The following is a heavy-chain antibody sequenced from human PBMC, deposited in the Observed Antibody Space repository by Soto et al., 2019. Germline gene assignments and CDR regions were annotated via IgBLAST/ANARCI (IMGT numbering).Heavy chain of an antibody. CDR2: IWYDGSNK. CDR3: ARAEVIVVPAATDYYYYGMDV. Sequence: AGGSLRLSCAASGFSFSSHGMHWVRQAPGKGLEWVAVIWYDGSNKYYADSVKGRFTISRDNSKNTLYLQMNSLRAEDTAVYYCARAEVIVVPAATDYYYYGMDVWGQGTTVTVSS. V-gene: IGHV3-33*08. CDR1: GFSFSSHG. J-gene: IGHJ6*02. D-gene: IGHD2-2*01.